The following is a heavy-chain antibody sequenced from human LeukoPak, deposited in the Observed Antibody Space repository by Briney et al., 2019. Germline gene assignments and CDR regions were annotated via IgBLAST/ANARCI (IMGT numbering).Heavy chain of an antibody. V-gene: IGHV1-8*01. J-gene: IGHJ6*02. D-gene: IGHD3-3*01. Sequence: GASVKVSCKASGYTFTSYDINWVRQATGQGLEWMGWMNPNSGNTGYAQKFQGRVTMTRNTSISTAYMELSSLRSEDTAVYYCARGLSDFWSGYYWYYYYGMDVWGQGTTVTVSS. CDR2: MNPNSGNT. CDR3: ARGLSDFWSGYYWYYYYGMDV. CDR1: GYTFTSYD.